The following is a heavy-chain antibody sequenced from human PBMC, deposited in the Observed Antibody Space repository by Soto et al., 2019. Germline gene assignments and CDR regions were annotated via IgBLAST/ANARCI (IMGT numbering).Heavy chain of an antibody. CDR1: GFTFGSYA. CDR2: LGGNGFTT. J-gene: IGHJ6*03. V-gene: IGHV3-23*01. Sequence: EVQLLESGGGLVQPGGSLRLSCVVSGFTFGSYAMSWVRQAPEKGPEWVAILGGNGFTTYYADSVKGRFTISGDKSKSTLFLQMNSLRADDKGVYYCAKALRHSLNFFYDMDVWGRGPSVTVSS. D-gene: IGHD3-16*01. CDR3: AKALRHSLNFFYDMDV.